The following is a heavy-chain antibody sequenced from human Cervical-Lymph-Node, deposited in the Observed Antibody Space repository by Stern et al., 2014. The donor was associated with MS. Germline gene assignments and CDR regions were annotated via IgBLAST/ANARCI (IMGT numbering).Heavy chain of an antibody. CDR2: IYYSGST. CDR3: ARQPKPNYRSDWYGV. CDR1: GASISSRNFY. J-gene: IGHJ4*02. Sequence: QLQLQESGPGRVKPSETLSLTCTVSGASISSRNFYWGWIRQPPGKGLEWIGSIYYSGSTYYNPSLKSRVTISADMSKNPFSPRLNSVTAADTAVYYCARQPKPNYRSDWYGVWGQGTLVTVSS. D-gene: IGHD6-19*01. V-gene: IGHV4-39*01.